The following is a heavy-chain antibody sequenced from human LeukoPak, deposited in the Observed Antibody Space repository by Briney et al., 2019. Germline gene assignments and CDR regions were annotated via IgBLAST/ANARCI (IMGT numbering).Heavy chain of an antibody. J-gene: IGHJ4*02. D-gene: IGHD6-19*01. CDR1: GFTFSSYS. V-gene: IGHV3-21*01. CDR3: AREPQWLVLFDY. CDR2: ISSSSSYI. Sequence: PGGSLRLSCAASGFTFSSYSMNWVRQAPGKGLEWVSSISSSSSYIYYADSVKGRFTISRDNAKNSLYLQVNSLRAEDTAVYYCAREPQWLVLFDYWGQGTLVTVSS.